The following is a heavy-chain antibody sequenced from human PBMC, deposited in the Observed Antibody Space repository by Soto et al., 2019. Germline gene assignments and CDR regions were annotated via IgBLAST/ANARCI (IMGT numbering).Heavy chain of an antibody. CDR1: GFTFSSYG. CDR3: AKGGVTTLDWFDP. Sequence: GGSLRLSCAASGFTFSSYGMHWVRQAPGKGLERVAVISYDGSNKYYADSVKGRFTISRDNSKNTLYLQMNSLRAEDTAVYYCAKGGVTTLDWFDPWGQGTLVTVSS. V-gene: IGHV3-30*18. D-gene: IGHD4-4*01. J-gene: IGHJ5*02. CDR2: ISYDGSNK.